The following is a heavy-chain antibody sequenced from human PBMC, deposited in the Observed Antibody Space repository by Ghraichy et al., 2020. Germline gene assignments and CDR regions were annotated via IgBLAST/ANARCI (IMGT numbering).Heavy chain of an antibody. CDR3: ARDLAYDFWSGYYGGGDYYYYYGMDV. D-gene: IGHD3-3*01. CDR1: GYTFTSYG. CDR2: ISAYNGNT. J-gene: IGHJ6*02. Sequence: ASVKVSCKASGYTFTSYGISWVRQAPGQGLEWMGWISAYNGNTNYAQKLQGRVTMTTDTSTSTAYMELRSLRSDDTAVYYCARDLAYDFWSGYYGGGDYYYYYGMDVWGQGTTVTVSS. V-gene: IGHV1-18*04.